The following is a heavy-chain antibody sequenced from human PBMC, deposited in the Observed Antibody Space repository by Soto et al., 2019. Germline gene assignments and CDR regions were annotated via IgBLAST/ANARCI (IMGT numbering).Heavy chain of an antibody. J-gene: IGHJ4*02. D-gene: IGHD4-4*01. CDR3: ARGIYSKHDY. V-gene: IGHV1-69*02. Sequence: QVQLVQSGAEVKKPGSSVKVSCKASGGTSSSYTISWVRQAPGQGLEWMGRIIPILGIANYAQKFQGRVTITADKSTSTAYMGLGSLRSEDTAVYYCARGIYSKHDYWGQGTLVTVSS. CDR1: GGTSSSYT. CDR2: IIPILGIA.